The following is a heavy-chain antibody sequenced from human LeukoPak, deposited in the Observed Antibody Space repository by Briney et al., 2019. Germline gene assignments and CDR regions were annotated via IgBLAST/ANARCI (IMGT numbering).Heavy chain of an antibody. CDR3: AKARGDYYYYGMDV. CDR2: ISWNSGSI. Sequence: GRSLRLSCAASGFTFDDYAMHWVRQAPGKGLEWVSGISWNSGSIGYADSVKGRFTISRDNAKNSLYLQMNSLRAEDTALYYCAKARGDYYYYGMDVWGQGTTVTVSS. D-gene: IGHD3-16*01. CDR1: GFTFDDYA. V-gene: IGHV3-9*01. J-gene: IGHJ6*02.